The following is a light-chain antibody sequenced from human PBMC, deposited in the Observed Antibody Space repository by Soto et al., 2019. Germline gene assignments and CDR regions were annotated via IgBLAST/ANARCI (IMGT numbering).Light chain of an antibody. V-gene: IGKV1-39*01. Sequence: DIQMTQSPSSLSASVGERVTITCRASQSISRYLNWYQQKPGRAPKLLIYAASSLQSGVPSRFSGSGSGTDFTLTISSLQREDFVTYFCQQSDSTPFDFGQGTRLEIK. J-gene: IGKJ5*01. CDR3: QQSDSTPFD. CDR2: AAS. CDR1: QSISRY.